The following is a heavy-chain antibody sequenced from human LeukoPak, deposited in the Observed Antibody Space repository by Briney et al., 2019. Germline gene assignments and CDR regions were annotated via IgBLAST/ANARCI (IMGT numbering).Heavy chain of an antibody. V-gene: IGHV3-21*01. D-gene: IGHD3-10*01. J-gene: IGHJ4*02. Sequence: PGGSLRLSCAASGFTFSTYWMNWVRQAPGKGLEWVSSISSSSSYIYYADSVKGRFTISRDNAKNSLYLQMNSLRAEDTAVYYCARDGPFGTVRGVPVYYFDYWGQGTLVTVSS. CDR3: ARDGPFGTVRGVPVYYFDY. CDR2: ISSSSSYI. CDR1: GFTFSTYW.